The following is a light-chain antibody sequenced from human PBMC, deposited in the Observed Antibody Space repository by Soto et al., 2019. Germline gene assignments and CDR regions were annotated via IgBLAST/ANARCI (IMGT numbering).Light chain of an antibody. CDR2: GAF. J-gene: IGKJ1*01. V-gene: IGKV3-15*01. CDR3: QQYNDWPLT. CDR1: QSVSSN. Sequence: EIVMTQSPVTLSVSPGERATLSCRASQSVSSNLACYQQKPGQAPSLLIYGAFTRATGIPARFSGTGSGTEFTLTISSLQSEDFALYYCQQYNDWPLTFGQGTKV.